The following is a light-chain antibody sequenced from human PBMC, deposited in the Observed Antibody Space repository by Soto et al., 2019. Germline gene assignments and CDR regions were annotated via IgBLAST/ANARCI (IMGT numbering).Light chain of an antibody. Sequence: QSALTQPASVSGSPGQSITISCTGTGSDVGGYNYVSWYQQPPGKAPKLMIYDVSNRPSGVSNRFSGSKSGNTASLTISGIQADDEADYYCSSYTTSSTLVFGGGTKVTVL. J-gene: IGLJ2*01. CDR2: DVS. CDR1: GSDVGGYNY. CDR3: SSYTTSSTLV. V-gene: IGLV2-14*01.